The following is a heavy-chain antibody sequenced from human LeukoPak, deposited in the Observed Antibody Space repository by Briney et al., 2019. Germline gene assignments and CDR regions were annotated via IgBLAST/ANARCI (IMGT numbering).Heavy chain of an antibody. Sequence: PSDTLSLTCNVSGGSISNRDYLWGWIRQPPGKGLEWIGSIYYSGSTYYNPSLKSRVTISVDTSKNQFSLKLNSVAAADTAVYYCARGAYYYGSGKIFDYWGQGTLVTVSS. V-gene: IGHV4-39*01. J-gene: IGHJ4*02. CDR1: GGSISNRDYL. D-gene: IGHD3-10*01. CDR3: ARGAYYYGSGKIFDY. CDR2: IYYSGST.